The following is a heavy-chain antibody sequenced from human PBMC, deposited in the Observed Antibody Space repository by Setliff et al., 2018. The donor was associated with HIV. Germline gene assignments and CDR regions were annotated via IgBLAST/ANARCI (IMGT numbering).Heavy chain of an antibody. J-gene: IGHJ4*02. CDR1: GHTFSNYD. CDR3: ATDDYGGDSFDN. Sequence: ASVKVSCKASGHTFSNYDVIWLRQAPGQGLEWMGWINPYNGATKSAHKFQGRVTMTRDTSITTAYMELSRLGSDDTAVYYCATDDYGGDSFDNWGQGTLVTVSS. CDR2: INPYNGAT. D-gene: IGHD4-17*01. V-gene: IGHV1-2*02.